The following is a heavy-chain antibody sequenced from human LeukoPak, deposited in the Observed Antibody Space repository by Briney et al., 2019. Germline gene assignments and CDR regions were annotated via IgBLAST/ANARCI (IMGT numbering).Heavy chain of an antibody. V-gene: IGHV3-74*01. J-gene: IGHJ4*02. CDR3: ARAGYDYIWGSYHTGRYFDY. CDR2: INSDGSST. CDR1: GFTFSSYW. Sequence: GGSLRLSCAASGFTFSSYWMHWVRQAPGKGLVWVSRINSDGSSTSYADSVKGRFIISRDNAKNTLYLQMNSLRAEDTAVYYCARAGYDYIWGSYHTGRYFDYWGQGTLVTVSS. D-gene: IGHD3-16*02.